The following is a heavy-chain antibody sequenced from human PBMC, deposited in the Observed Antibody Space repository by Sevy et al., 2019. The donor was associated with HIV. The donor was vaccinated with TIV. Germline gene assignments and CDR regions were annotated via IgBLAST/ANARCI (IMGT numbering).Heavy chain of an antibody. CDR1: GFTFSSYD. V-gene: IGHV3-13*01. D-gene: IGHD5-12*01. J-gene: IGHJ6*02. CDR3: ARSGGYSDYGMDV. Sequence: GGSLRLSCGASGFTFSSYDMHWVRQAAGKGLEWVSGIGSGGDAYYPGSVKGRFTISRENVKNSLYLQMNSLRAGDTALYYCARSGGYSDYGMDVWGQGTTVTVSS. CDR2: IGSGGDA.